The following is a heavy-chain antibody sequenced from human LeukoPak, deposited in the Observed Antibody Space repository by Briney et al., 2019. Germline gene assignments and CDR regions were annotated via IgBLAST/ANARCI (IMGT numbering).Heavy chain of an antibody. V-gene: IGHV3-30*03. Sequence: GRSLRLSCAASGFTFSSYGMRWVRRAPGKGLEWVAVISYDGSNKYYADSVKGRFTISRDNSKNTLYLQMNSLRAEDTAVYYCAREGDGLVVPAATFDPWGQGTLVTVSS. CDR2: ISYDGSNK. CDR3: AREGDGLVVPAATFDP. D-gene: IGHD2-2*01. J-gene: IGHJ5*02. CDR1: GFTFSSYG.